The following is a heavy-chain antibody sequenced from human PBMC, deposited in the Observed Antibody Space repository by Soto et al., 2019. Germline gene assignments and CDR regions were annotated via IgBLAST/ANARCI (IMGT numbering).Heavy chain of an antibody. CDR2: ISSIGSTI. CDR3: ARGAAAGTSRFDY. V-gene: IGHV3-48*02. Sequence: VGSLRLSCAASGFTFSTYSMGWVRQAPGKGLEWVSYISSIGSTIYYADSVKGRFTISRDNAKNSLYLQMNSLRDEDTAVYYCARGAAAGTSRFDYWGQGTLVTVSS. D-gene: IGHD6-13*01. CDR1: GFTFSTYS. J-gene: IGHJ4*02.